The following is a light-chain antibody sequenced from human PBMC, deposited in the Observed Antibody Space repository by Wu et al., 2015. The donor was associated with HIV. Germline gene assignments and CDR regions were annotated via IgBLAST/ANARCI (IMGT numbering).Light chain of an antibody. J-gene: IGKJ4*01. Sequence: EIVLTQSPGTLSLSSRERATLSCRASQNITKYLAWYQQRLGQPPRLLIYDAFNRATGIPVRFSGSGSATDFHLTISSLEPEDSAIYYCQQRDDWPLTFGGGTRVEIK. CDR1: QNITKY. V-gene: IGKV3-11*01. CDR3: QQRDDWPLT. CDR2: DAF.